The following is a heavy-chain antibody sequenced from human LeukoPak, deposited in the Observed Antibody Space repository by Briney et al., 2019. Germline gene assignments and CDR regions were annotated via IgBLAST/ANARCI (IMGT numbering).Heavy chain of an antibody. CDR3: ARDSGTTGEVKFDP. CDR1: GGSFSGYY. CDR2: INHSGST. Sequence: SETLSLTCAVYGGSFSGYYWSWIRQPPGKGLEWIGEINHSGSTNYNPSLKSRVTISIDTSKNQFSLKLSSVTAADTAVYYCARDSGTTGEVKFDPWGQGTLVTVSS. J-gene: IGHJ5*02. D-gene: IGHD3-10*01. V-gene: IGHV4-34*01.